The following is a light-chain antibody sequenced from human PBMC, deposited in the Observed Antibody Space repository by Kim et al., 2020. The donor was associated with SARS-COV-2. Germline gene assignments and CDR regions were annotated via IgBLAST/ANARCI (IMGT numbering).Light chain of an antibody. CDR3: QQYAYWRA. Sequence: SLSPGERATLSCRACQSISSNLAWYQQKPGQAPRVLIYDASARATGIPARFSGSGSGTDFTLTISNVQSEDFAVYYCQQYAYWRAFGQGTRLEIK. CDR1: QSISSN. J-gene: IGKJ5*01. CDR2: DAS. V-gene: IGKV3-15*01.